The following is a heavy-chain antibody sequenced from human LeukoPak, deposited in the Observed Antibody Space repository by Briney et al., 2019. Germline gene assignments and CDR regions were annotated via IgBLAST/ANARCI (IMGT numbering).Heavy chain of an antibody. D-gene: IGHD3-3*02. CDR3: ARDSSSFPNYFDY. CDR1: GFTVSSTY. CDR2: IYSDGTT. Sequence: GGSLRLSCAASGFTVSSTYMSWVRQAPGRGLEWVSLIYSDGTTFYADSVKGRFAISTDNSKNTLYLQMSSLRAEDTAVYYCARDSSSFPNYFDYWGQGTLITVSS. J-gene: IGHJ4*02. V-gene: IGHV3-53*01.